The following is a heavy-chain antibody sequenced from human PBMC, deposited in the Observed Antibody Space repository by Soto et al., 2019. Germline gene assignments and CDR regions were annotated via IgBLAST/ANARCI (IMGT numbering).Heavy chain of an antibody. CDR1: GFTFSDYS. Sequence: EVQLVESGGGLVQPGGSLRLSCAASGFTFSDYSMNWVRQAPGKGLEWVSYIGSLGRTVHYADSVRGRFTISRDNAKSSLFLQMNSLRAEDTAVYYCARDGPSPMVELDYWGQGTLVTVSS. J-gene: IGHJ4*02. D-gene: IGHD3-10*01. V-gene: IGHV3-48*01. CDR2: IGSLGRTV. CDR3: ARDGPSPMVELDY.